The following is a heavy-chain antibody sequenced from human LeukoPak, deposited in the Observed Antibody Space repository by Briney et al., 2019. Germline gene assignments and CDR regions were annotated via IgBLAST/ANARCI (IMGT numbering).Heavy chain of an antibody. Sequence: GGSLRLSCSASGFTFGNYATHWVRQAPGKGLEYVSTISNNVGSTYYADSVKGRFTISRDNSRNTLYLQMRSLRIEDTAMYYCVKAALQYYYDTSGSFDYWGQGTLVTVSS. V-gene: IGHV3-64D*09. CDR3: VKAALQYYYDTSGSFDY. CDR1: GFTFGNYA. CDR2: ISNNVGST. J-gene: IGHJ4*02. D-gene: IGHD3-22*01.